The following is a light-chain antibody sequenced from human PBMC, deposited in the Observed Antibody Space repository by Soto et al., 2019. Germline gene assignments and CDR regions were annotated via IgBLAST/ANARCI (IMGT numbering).Light chain of an antibody. V-gene: IGKV2-30*01. CDR2: MVS. CDR1: QSVVYSDLNSY. CDR3: MQATHWPWT. J-gene: IGKJ1*01. Sequence: EVVITHSPLSLPFTLLQPSSISCMSRQSVVYSDLNSYLIWFHQRPGQSPRRLISMVSNRDSGVPDRFSGRGSGTDFTLKISRVEAEDVGVYYCMQATHWPWTFGQGTKVDIK.